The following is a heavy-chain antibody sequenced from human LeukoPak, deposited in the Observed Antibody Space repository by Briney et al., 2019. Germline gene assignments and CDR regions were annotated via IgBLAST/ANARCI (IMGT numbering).Heavy chain of an antibody. CDR3: AREGLGIVLPIDY. CDR2: INHSGST. CDR1: GGSFSGYY. Sequence: PSETLSVTCAVYGGSFSGYYWSWIRQPPGKGLEWSGEINHSGSTNYNPSLKSRVTISVDTSKNQFSLKLSSVTAADTAVYYCAREGLGIVLPIDYWGQGTLVTVSS. V-gene: IGHV4-34*01. D-gene: IGHD7-27*01. J-gene: IGHJ4*02.